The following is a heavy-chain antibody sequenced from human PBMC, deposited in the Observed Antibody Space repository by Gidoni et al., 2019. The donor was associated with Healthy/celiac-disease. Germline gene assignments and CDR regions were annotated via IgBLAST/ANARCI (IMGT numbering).Heavy chain of an antibody. J-gene: IGHJ4*02. V-gene: IGHV4-30-4*01. D-gene: IGHD5-18*01. CDR3: ASHRSGYSYGYYDY. CDR2: IYYSGST. CDR1: GGPIRSGDYY. Sequence: QVQLQESGPGLVTPSQTLSLTCTVSGGPIRSGDYYWSWIRQPPGKGLEWIGYIYYSGSTYYNPSLKSRVTISVDTSKNQFSLKLSSVTAADTAGYYCASHRSGYSYGYYDYWGQGTLVTVSS.